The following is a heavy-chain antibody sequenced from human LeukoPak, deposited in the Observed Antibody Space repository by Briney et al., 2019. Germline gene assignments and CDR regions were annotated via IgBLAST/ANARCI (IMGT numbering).Heavy chain of an antibody. CDR2: ISGSGGST. V-gene: IGHV3-23*01. Sequence: PGGSLRLSCAASGFTFSSYAMSWVRQAPGKGLEWVSAISGSGGSTYYADSVKGRFTISRDNSKNTLYPQMNSLRAEDTAVYYCAKEGSMVRGVIIPYFDYWGQGTLVTVSS. J-gene: IGHJ4*02. CDR1: GFTFSSYA. CDR3: AKEGSMVRGVIIPYFDY. D-gene: IGHD3-10*01.